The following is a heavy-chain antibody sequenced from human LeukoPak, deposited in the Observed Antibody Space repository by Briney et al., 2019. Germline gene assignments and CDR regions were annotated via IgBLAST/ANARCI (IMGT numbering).Heavy chain of an antibody. Sequence: SETLSLTCSVSGGSISSSSYYWGWIRQPPGKGLEWIGSFYYSGSTYYNPSLKSRVTISVDTSKNQFSLKLSSVTAADTAVYYCARHIVYSGNYFDYWGQGTLVTVSS. CDR1: GGSISSSSYY. V-gene: IGHV4-39*01. D-gene: IGHD1-26*01. J-gene: IGHJ4*02. CDR2: FYYSGST. CDR3: ARHIVYSGNYFDY.